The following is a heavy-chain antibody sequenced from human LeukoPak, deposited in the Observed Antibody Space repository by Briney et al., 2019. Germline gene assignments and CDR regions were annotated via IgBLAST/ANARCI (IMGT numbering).Heavy chain of an antibody. D-gene: IGHD6-19*01. V-gene: IGHV4-59*01. CDR1: GGSIRSYY. Sequence: PSETLSLTCTVSGGSIRSYYWSWIRQPPGKGLEWIGYIYDSGSTNYSPSLRSRVTISVDTSKNQFSLKLSSVTAADTAVYCCATGGRSGWSDFDYWGQGTLVAVSS. CDR2: IYDSGST. CDR3: ATGGRSGWSDFDY. J-gene: IGHJ4*02.